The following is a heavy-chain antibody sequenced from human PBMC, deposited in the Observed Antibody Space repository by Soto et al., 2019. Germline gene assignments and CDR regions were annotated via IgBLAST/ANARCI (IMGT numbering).Heavy chain of an antibody. V-gene: IGHV3-23*01. J-gene: IGHJ6*02. CDR2: ISGSGGST. CDR3: AKGRGYDILTGYYTTYYYYGMDV. CDR1: GFTFSSYA. Sequence: EVQLLESGGGLVQPGGSLRLSCAASGFTFSSYAMSWVRQAPGKGLEWVSAISGSGGSTYYADSVKGRFTISRDNFKDTRYLQMNSLRAEDTAVYYCAKGRGYDILTGYYTTYYYYGMDVWGQGTTVTVSS. D-gene: IGHD3-9*01.